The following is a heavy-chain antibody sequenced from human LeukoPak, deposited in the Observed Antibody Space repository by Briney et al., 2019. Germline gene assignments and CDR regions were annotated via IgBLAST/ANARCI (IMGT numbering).Heavy chain of an antibody. CDR2: IKQDGSEK. CDR3: ARDRSSYFDH. Sequence: GGSLRLSCAASGFTISSYRMSWVRQAPGKGLEWVANIKQDGSEKNYVDSVKGRFTISRDNAKNALYLQMNSLRAEDTAVYYCARDRSSYFDHWGQGTLVTVSS. CDR1: GFTISSYR. V-gene: IGHV3-7*05. J-gene: IGHJ4*02.